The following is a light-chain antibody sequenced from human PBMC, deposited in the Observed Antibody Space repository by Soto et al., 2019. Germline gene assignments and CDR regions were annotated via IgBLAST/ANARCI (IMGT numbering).Light chain of an antibody. J-gene: IGKJ1*01. V-gene: IGKV3-15*01. CDR1: QSVSNN. Sequence: EIVMTQSPATLSVSPGESATLSCRASQSVSNNLTWYQQKPGQPPRLLIYGASTRATGVPGTFSGSGSGTEFTLTISSLQSEDFAVYYCQQDNGWWTFGQGTKVEIK. CDR2: GAS. CDR3: QQDNGWWT.